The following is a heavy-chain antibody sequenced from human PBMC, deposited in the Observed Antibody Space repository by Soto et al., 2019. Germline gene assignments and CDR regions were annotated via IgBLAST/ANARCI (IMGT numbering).Heavy chain of an antibody. V-gene: IGHV1-2*02. CDR2: INSVSGGT. CDR1: GNTDTIYF. J-gene: IGHJ4*02. D-gene: IGHD1-26*01. CDR3: ARGGSYYAL. Sequence: QVQLVQSGAEVKQPGAAVRVSCKASGNTDTIYFIHWLRQAPGQGPEWLGWINSVSGGTNYAHNFLGRVPMTRERSTTTAFMELRGLRSDDTAVYYCARGGSYYALWGQGTLVTVSS.